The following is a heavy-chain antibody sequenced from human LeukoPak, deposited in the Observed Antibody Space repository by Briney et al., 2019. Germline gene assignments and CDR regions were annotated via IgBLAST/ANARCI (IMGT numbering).Heavy chain of an antibody. CDR1: GFTFSSYG. D-gene: IGHD5-18*01. V-gene: IGHV3-30*02. CDR2: IRYDGSNK. Sequence: PGGSLRLSCAASGFTFSSYGMHWVRQAPGKGLEWVAFIRYDGSNKYYADSVKGRFTISRDNSKNTLYLQMNSLRAEDTAMYYCAKDLPADTAMVGAFDIWGQGTMVTVSS. J-gene: IGHJ3*02. CDR3: AKDLPADTAMVGAFDI.